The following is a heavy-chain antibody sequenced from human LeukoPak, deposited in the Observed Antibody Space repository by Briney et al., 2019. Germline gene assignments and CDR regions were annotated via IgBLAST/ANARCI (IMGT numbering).Heavy chain of an antibody. Sequence: SETLSLTCAVYGGSISGYYWSWIRQPPGKGLEWIAEIHHSGSANYNPSLKSRVTISVDTSKNQFSLKLSSVTAADTAVYYCARTFWSGYYDRQFYGMDVWGQGTTVTVSS. V-gene: IGHV4-34*01. CDR2: IHHSGSA. D-gene: IGHD3-3*01. CDR1: GGSISGYY. CDR3: ARTFWSGYYDRQFYGMDV. J-gene: IGHJ6*02.